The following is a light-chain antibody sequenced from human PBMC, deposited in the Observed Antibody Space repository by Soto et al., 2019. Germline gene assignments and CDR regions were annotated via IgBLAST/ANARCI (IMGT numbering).Light chain of an antibody. Sequence: EIVLTQSPATLSLSPGERATLSCRASQSFSGVYSAWYQQKPGQAPSLLIYSASSRATGIPDRFSGSGSGTDFTLTISRLKPEDFAVYYCQHYDSSLRTFGPGTKVDI. CDR1: QSFSGVY. CDR2: SAS. V-gene: IGKV3-20*01. J-gene: IGKJ1*01. CDR3: QHYDSSLRT.